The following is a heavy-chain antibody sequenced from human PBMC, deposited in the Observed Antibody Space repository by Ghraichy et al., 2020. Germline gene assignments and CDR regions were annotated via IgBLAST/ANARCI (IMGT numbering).Heavy chain of an antibody. CDR2: ISGSGGST. CDR3: AKHSHRGVVVIPDKDAFDI. J-gene: IGHJ3*02. CDR1: GFTFSSYA. Sequence: GGSLRLSCAASGFTFSSYAMSWVRQAPGKGLEWVSAISGSGGSTYYADSVKGRFTISRDNSKNTLYLQMNSLRAEDTAVYYCAKHSHRGVVVIPDKDAFDIWGQGTMVTVSS. V-gene: IGHV3-23*01. D-gene: IGHD3-22*01.